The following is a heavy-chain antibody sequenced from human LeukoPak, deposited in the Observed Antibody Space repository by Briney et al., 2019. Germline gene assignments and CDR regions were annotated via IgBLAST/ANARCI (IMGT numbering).Heavy chain of an antibody. CDR3: ARDRGYYDSSGYYGNNWFDP. J-gene: IGHJ5*02. Sequence: ASVKVSCKASGYTFTSYAMHWVRQAPGQRLEWMGWINAGNGNTKYSQEFQGRVTITRDTSASTAYMELSSLRSEDMAVYYCARDRGYYDSSGYYGNNWFDPWGQGTLVTVSS. CDR1: GYTFTSYA. CDR2: INAGNGNT. D-gene: IGHD3-22*01. V-gene: IGHV1-3*03.